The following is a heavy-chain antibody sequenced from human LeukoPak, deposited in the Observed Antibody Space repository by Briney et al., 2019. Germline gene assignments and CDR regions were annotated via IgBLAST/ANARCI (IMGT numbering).Heavy chain of an antibody. V-gene: IGHV1-58*01. D-gene: IGHD1-26*01. CDR2: IVVDSGNT. CDR3: AVHLGFRSWTAHRGILDY. J-gene: IGHJ4*02. CDR1: GFTFSNSA. Sequence: SVKVSCKASGFTFSNSAVQWVRQARGQRLEWIGWIVVDSGNTNYAQKFQQRVTITRDMSTSTAYMELSSLRSEDTAVYYCAVHLGFRSWTAHRGILDYWGQGTLVTVSS.